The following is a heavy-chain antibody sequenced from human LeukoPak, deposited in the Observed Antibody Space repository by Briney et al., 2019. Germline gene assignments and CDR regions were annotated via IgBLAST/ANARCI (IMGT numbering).Heavy chain of an antibody. D-gene: IGHD2-2*01. CDR3: ARERYERYCSSTSCYEEGYYFDY. Sequence: ASVKVSCKASGGTFSSYAISWVRQAPGQGLEWMGGIIPIFGTSNYAQKFQGRVTITAYESTSTAYMELSSLRSEDTAVYYCARERYERYCSSTSCYEEGYYFDYWGQGTLVTVSS. J-gene: IGHJ4*02. CDR1: GGTFSSYA. CDR2: IIPIFGTS. V-gene: IGHV1-69*13.